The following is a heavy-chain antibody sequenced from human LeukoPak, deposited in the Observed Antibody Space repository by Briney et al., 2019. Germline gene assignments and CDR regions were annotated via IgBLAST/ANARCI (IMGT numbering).Heavy chain of an antibody. Sequence: PGGSLRLSCAASGFTVSSSAMSWVRQAPGKGLEWDSTISGSDSSTHYADSVKGRFTISRDNSKNTLYLQMNSLRADDTAVYYCAKSGYNRFDYWGQGTLVTVSS. V-gene: IGHV3-23*01. CDR2: ISGSDSST. CDR3: AKSGYNRFDY. J-gene: IGHJ4*02. D-gene: IGHD5-24*01. CDR1: GFTVSSSA.